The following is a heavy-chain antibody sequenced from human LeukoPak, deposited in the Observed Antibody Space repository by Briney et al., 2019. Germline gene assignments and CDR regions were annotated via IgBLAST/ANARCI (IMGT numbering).Heavy chain of an antibody. CDR3: ARVNEREWYYYGSGSYGLGAFDI. J-gene: IGHJ3*02. Sequence: GASVKVSCKASGYTFTGYYMHWVRQAPGQGLEWMGWIYPNSGGTNYAQKFQGRVTMTRDTSISTAYMELSRLRSDDTAVYYCARVNEREWYYYGSGSYGLGAFDIWGQGTMVTVSS. D-gene: IGHD3-10*01. V-gene: IGHV1-2*02. CDR2: IYPNSGGT. CDR1: GYTFTGYY.